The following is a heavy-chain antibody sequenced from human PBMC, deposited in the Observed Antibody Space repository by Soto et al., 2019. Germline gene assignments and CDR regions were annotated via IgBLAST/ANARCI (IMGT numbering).Heavy chain of an antibody. CDR2: IIPILGIA. J-gene: IGHJ6*02. CDR1: GGTFSSYT. V-gene: IGHV1-69*08. Sequence: QVQLVQSGAEVKKPGSSVKVSCKASGGTFSSYTISWVRQAPGQGLEWIGRIIPILGIANYAQKFQGRVTITAHKSTSTAYMELSSLRSEDTAVYYCARDREGAAADFYYYYGMHLWGQGTTVAVSS. D-gene: IGHD6-13*01. CDR3: ARDREGAAADFYYYYGMHL.